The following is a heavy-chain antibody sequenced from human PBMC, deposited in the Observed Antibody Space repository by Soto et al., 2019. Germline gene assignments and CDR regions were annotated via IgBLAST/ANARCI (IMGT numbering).Heavy chain of an antibody. J-gene: IGHJ5*01. V-gene: IGHV3-30*03. CDR2: VSNDGIRK. Sequence: VQLLESGGGLVQPGGSLRLSCAASGFTFSSNGMHWVRQAPGKGLEWVALVSNDGIRKYYGDSVKGRFTISRDNAENTLYLQMNSLRAEDTAVYYCARWVGGSMYDNSGKYDSWGQGTLVTVSS. CDR1: GFTFSSNG. CDR3: ARWVGGSMYDNSGKYDS. D-gene: IGHD3-22*01.